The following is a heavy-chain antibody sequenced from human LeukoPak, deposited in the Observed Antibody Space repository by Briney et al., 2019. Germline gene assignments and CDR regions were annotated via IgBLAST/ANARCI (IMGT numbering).Heavy chain of an antibody. V-gene: IGHV2-70*11. J-gene: IGHJ4*02. CDR3: ARIQPSTASLFDS. CDR1: GFSLTTSGMC. CDR2: SGWDDAK. Sequence: SGPTLVNPTQTLTLTCTFSGFSLTTSGMCVTWIRQPPGKALGWLARSGWDDAKYYSTSLKTRLTISKDTSENQVVLTMTNMDPVDTATYYCARIQPSTASLFDSWGQGTLVTVSS. D-gene: IGHD2-21*02.